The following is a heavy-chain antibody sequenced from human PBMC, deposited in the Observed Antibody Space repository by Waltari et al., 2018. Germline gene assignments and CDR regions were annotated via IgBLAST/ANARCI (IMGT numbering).Heavy chain of an antibody. CDR3: ARDQKRCTGGVCYINYYYGMDV. Sequence: QLQLQESGPGLVKPSEPLSLTCTVSGCSISSSSYYWGWLRQPPGKGLAWIGRIYYSGSTYYNPSLKSRVTISVDTSKNQFSLKLSSVTAADTAVYYCARDQKRCTGGVCYINYYYGMDVWGQGTTVTVSS. V-gene: IGHV4-39*07. D-gene: IGHD2-8*02. J-gene: IGHJ6*02. CDR1: GCSISSSSYY. CDR2: IYYSGST.